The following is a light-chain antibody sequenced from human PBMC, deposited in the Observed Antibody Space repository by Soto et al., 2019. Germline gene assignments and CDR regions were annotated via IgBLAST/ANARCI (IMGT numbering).Light chain of an antibody. CDR3: QSYDSSLSGYV. CDR1: SSNIGAGYD. J-gene: IGLJ2*01. CDR2: GNS. V-gene: IGLV1-40*01. Sequence: QAVVTQPPSVSGAPGQRVTISCTGSSSNIGAGYDVHWYQQLPGTAPKLLFYGNSNRPSGVPDRFSGSKSGTSASLAITGLQAEDEADYYCQSYDSSLSGYVFGGGTKLTVL.